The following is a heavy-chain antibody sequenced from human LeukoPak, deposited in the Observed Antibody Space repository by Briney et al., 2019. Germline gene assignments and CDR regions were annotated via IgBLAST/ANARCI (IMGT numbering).Heavy chain of an antibody. D-gene: IGHD6-19*01. J-gene: IGHJ4*01. CDR1: GFTVTNDY. CDR3: ATDVRSSPLGF. CDR2: IYSGGST. Sequence: GGSLRLSCAVSGFTVTNDYMNWVRQAPGKGLEWVSIIYSGGSTYYADSVKGRFTISRDSSNNTLFLQMTNLRAEDSGLYYCATDVRSSPLGFWGHGTLVTVSS. V-gene: IGHV3-66*01.